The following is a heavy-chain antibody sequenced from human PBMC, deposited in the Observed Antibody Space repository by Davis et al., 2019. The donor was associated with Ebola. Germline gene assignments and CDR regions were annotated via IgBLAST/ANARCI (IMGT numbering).Heavy chain of an antibody. D-gene: IGHD4-17*01. J-gene: IGHJ4*02. CDR1: GFTFSSYS. Sequence: PGGSLRLSCSGSGFTFSSYSMNWVRQAPGKGLEWVSSISSSSSYIYYADSVKGRFTISRDNAKNSLYLQLNSLRAEDTAVYYCASGDYGDYIFDYWGQGTLVTVSS. CDR3: ASGDYGDYIFDY. CDR2: ISSSSSYI. V-gene: IGHV3-21*01.